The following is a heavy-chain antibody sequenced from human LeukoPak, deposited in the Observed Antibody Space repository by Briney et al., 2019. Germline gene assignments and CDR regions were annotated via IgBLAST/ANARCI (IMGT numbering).Heavy chain of an antibody. CDR1: GFTFSSYE. CDR2: ISSSGSTI. V-gene: IGHV3-48*03. Sequence: GGSLRLSCAASGFTFSSYEMNWVRQAPGKGLEWVSYISSSGSTIYYADSVKGRFTISRENAKNSLYLQMNSLRAEDTAVYYCARTEFFDSDSSGFIGWGQGTLVTVSS. D-gene: IGHD3-22*01. CDR3: ARTEFFDSDSSGFIG. J-gene: IGHJ4*02.